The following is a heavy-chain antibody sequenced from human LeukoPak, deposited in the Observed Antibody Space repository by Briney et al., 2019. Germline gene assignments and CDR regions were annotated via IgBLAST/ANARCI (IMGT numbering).Heavy chain of an antibody. CDR3: ARVGLIVGANWYFDY. CDR1: GYTFTSYG. D-gene: IGHD1-26*01. J-gene: IGHJ4*02. V-gene: IGHV1-18*01. CDR2: ISAYNGNT. Sequence: ASVKVSCKASGYTFTSYGISWVRQAPGQGLEWMGWISAYNGNTNYAQKLQGRVTMTTDTSTSTAYMELRSLRSDDTAVYYCARVGLIVGANWYFDYWGQGTLVTVSS.